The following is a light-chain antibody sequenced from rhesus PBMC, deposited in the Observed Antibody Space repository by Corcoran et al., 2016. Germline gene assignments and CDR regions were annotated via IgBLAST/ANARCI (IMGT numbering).Light chain of an antibody. CDR3: QPVYTIPPT. Sequence: DIQMTQSPSSLSASVGDRVTITCRASENVNNYLNWYQQKPGKAPKLLIYKASTLQSGAPSRFSGSGSWTDYTFTISSLQPEDVAAYYCQPVYTIPPTFGGGTKVEIK. J-gene: IGKJ4*01. CDR1: ENVNNY. CDR2: KAS. V-gene: IGKV1-74*01.